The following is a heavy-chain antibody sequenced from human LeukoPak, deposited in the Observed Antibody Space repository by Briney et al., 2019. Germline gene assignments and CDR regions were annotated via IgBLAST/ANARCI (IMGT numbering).Heavy chain of an antibody. CDR3: ARLWSTDCSGGSCPHQPNY. J-gene: IGHJ4*02. CDR2: VFYSGST. Sequence: NSSETLSLTCTVSGGSVSSSSYHWGWIRQPPGKGLEWIGSVFYSGSTYYNPSLKSRVTMSVDTSKNQFSLKLSSVIAADSAVYYCARLWSTDCSGGSCPHQPNYWGQETLVTVSS. CDR1: GGSVSSSSYH. D-gene: IGHD2-15*01. V-gene: IGHV4-39*01.